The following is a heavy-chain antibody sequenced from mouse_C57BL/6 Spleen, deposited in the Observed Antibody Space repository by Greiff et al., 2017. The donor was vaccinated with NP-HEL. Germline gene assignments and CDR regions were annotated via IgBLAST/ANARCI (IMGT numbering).Heavy chain of an antibody. CDR2: INPNYGTT. V-gene: IGHV1-39*01. CDR1: GYSFTDYN. CDR3: ARSNTAQATTGGMDY. J-gene: IGHJ4*01. Sequence: VQLQQSGPELVKPGASVKISCKASGYSFTDYNMNWVKQSNGQCLEWIGVINPNYGTTSYNQKFKGKATLTVDQSSSTAYMQLNSLTSEDSAVYYCARSNTAQATTGGMDYWGQGTSVTVAS. D-gene: IGHD3-2*02.